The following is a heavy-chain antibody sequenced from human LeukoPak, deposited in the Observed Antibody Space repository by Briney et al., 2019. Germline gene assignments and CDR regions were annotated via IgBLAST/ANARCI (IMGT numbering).Heavy chain of an antibody. Sequence: GGSLRLSCAASGFTFSSSGMHWVRQAPGKGLEWVTFIQNDGSNKKYADSVKGRFTISRDNSKNTLYLQMNSLRAEDTAVYYCARDWGTASLYLVNWGQGTLVTVSS. J-gene: IGHJ4*02. D-gene: IGHD3-16*01. CDR3: ARDWGTASLYLVN. V-gene: IGHV3-30*02. CDR2: IQNDGSNK. CDR1: GFTFSSSG.